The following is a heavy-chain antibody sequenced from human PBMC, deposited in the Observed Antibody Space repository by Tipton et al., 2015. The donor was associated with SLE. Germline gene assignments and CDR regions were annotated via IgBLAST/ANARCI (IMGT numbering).Heavy chain of an antibody. V-gene: IGHV4-38-2*01. J-gene: IGHJ5*02. CDR1: GFPISSGYY. D-gene: IGHD3-9*01. Sequence: TLSLTCAVSGFPISSGYYWGWIRQSPEKGLEWIGSIYHSGSTYYNPSLLSRVTISLDTSKNQFFLKLSSVTAADTAIYYCARLPTGYPNWFDPWGQGTLVTVSS. CDR2: IYHSGST. CDR3: ARLPTGYPNWFDP.